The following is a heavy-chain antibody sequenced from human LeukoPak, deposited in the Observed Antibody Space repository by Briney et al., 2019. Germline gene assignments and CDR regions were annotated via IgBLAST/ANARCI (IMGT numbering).Heavy chain of an antibody. CDR2: IYYSGST. Sequence: SETLSLTCTVSGYSISSGYYWGWIRQPPGKGLEWIGSIYYSGSTYYNPSLKSRVTISVDTSKNQFSLKLSSVTAADTAVYYCARDTPYGDYPGVVDYWGQGTLVTVSS. CDR1: GYSISSGYY. CDR3: ARDTPYGDYPGVVDY. J-gene: IGHJ4*02. D-gene: IGHD4-17*01. V-gene: IGHV4-38-2*02.